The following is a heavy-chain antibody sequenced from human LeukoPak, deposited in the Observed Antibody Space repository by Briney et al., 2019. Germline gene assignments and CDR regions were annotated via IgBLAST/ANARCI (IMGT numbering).Heavy chain of an antibody. D-gene: IGHD5-24*01. Sequence: GASVKVSCKASGYTFTSYYMHWVRQAPGQGLEWMGWINPNSGGTNYAQKFQGRVTMTRDTSISTAYMELSRLRSDDTAVYYCARDGRDGYNPLVDYWGQGTLVTVSS. CDR1: GYTFTSYY. CDR3: ARDGRDGYNPLVDY. V-gene: IGHV1-2*02. CDR2: INPNSGGT. J-gene: IGHJ4*02.